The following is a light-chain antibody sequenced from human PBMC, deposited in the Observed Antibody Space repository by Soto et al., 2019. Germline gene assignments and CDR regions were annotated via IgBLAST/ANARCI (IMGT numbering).Light chain of an antibody. Sequence: QLVLTQSPSASAPLGASVKLTCTLSSGHTTYTIAWHQQLPEKGPRYLMKLDSDGSHNKGDGIPDRFSGSASGAERFLIISSLQSEDEADYYCQTWGNGIVVFGGGTKVTVL. CDR2: LDSDGSH. CDR1: SGHTTYT. J-gene: IGLJ2*01. V-gene: IGLV4-69*01. CDR3: QTWGNGIVV.